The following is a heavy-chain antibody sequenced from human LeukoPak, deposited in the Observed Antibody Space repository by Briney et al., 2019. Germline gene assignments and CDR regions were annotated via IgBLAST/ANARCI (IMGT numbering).Heavy chain of an antibody. D-gene: IGHD5-12*01. CDR3: AGDAPRDGYNYLDY. CDR1: GGSISSYY. CDR2: IYYSGST. J-gene: IGHJ4*02. Sequence: PSETLSLTCTVSGGSISSYYWSWIRQPPGKGLEWIGYIYYSGSTNYNPSLKSRVTISVDTSKNQFSLKLSSVTAADTAVYYCAGDAPRDGYNYLDYWGQGTLVTVSS. V-gene: IGHV4-59*01.